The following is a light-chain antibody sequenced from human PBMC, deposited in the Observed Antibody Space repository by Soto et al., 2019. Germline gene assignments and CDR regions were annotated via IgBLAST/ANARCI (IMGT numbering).Light chain of an antibody. V-gene: IGKV3-15*01. CDR3: HQFNIWPYT. J-gene: IGKJ2*01. CDR1: ESVSSN. CDR2: TVS. Sequence: EIVMTQSPATLSVSPGERVTLSCRASESVSSNLAWYQQKPGQAPRLLIYTVSTRATSIPARFSGSGSGTEFTLTISSLQSEDFAVYHCHQFNIWPYTFGQGTKLEI.